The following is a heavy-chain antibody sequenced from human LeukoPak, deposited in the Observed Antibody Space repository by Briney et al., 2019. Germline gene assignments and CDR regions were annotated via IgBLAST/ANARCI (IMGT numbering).Heavy chain of an antibody. D-gene: IGHD6-19*01. CDR3: AKDGRGWRGYFQH. CDR2: ISGGGGST. V-gene: IGHV3-23*01. CDR1: GFTFSSYA. Sequence: GGSLRLSCAASGFTFSSYAMNWVRQAPGKGLEWVLGISGGGGSTYYADSVKGRFTISRDNSKNTLYLQMNSLRAEDAAVYYCAKDGRGWRGYFQHWGQGTLVTVSS. J-gene: IGHJ1*01.